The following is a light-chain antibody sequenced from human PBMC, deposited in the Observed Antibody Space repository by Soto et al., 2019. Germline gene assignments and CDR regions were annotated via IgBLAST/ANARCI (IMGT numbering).Light chain of an antibody. CDR1: SSNIGAGYD. CDR2: GNN. Sequence: QSVLTQPPSVSGAPGQRVTISCTGSSSNIGAGYDVHWYQQLPGTAPKLLIYGNNNRPSGVPDRFSGSKSGTSASLAITGLQPDDEAYYYCHSSHSSLSGAVVFGGGTKLTVL. J-gene: IGLJ3*02. V-gene: IGLV1-40*01. CDR3: HSSHSSLSGAVV.